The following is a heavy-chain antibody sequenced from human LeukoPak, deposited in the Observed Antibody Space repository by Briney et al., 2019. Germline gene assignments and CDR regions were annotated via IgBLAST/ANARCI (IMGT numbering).Heavy chain of an antibody. V-gene: IGHV3-23*01. CDR2: ISGGGGRT. CDR1: GFTFSSYA. CDR3: ARPRQVRGVIWPDAFDI. Sequence: PGGCLRLSGVASGFTFSSYAMSWVRQAPGKGRGWVSAISGGGGRTYYADSVKGQFTISREHSKNTLYLQMNSLRAEHTAVYYRARPRQVRGVIWPDAFDIWGQGTMVTVSS. D-gene: IGHD3-10*01. J-gene: IGHJ3*02.